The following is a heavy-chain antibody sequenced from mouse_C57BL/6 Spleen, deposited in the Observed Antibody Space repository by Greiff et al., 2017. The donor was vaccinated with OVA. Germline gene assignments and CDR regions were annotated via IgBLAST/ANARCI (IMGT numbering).Heavy chain of an antibody. J-gene: IGHJ2*01. D-gene: IGHD2-13*01. CDR1: GYTFTSYW. Sequence: QVHVKQPGAELVMPGASVKLSCKASGYTFTSYWMHWVKQRPGQGLEWIGEIDPSDSYTNYNQKFKGKSTLTVDKSSSTAYMQLSSLTSEDSAVYYCARSGLGYYFDYWGQGTTLTVSS. V-gene: IGHV1-69*01. CDR3: ARSGLGYYFDY. CDR2: IDPSDSYT.